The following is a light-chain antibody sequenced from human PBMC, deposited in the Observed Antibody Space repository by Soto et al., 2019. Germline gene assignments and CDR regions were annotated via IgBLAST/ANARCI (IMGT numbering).Light chain of an antibody. CDR1: RNDVGGHDY. Sequence: QSALTQPASGSGSPGQSIIISCTGTRNDVGGHDYVSWYQQHPGKAPKLLIYDVRSRASGVSDRFSGSKSGHTASLTISGSRPEDEADYYCASYTSSSTLVFGTGTKVTVL. CDR2: DVR. J-gene: IGLJ1*01. V-gene: IGLV2-14*03. CDR3: ASYTSSSTLV.